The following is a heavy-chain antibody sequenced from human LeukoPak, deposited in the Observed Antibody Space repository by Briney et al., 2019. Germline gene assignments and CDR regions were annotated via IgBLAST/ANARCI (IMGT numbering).Heavy chain of an antibody. CDR2: IYYSGST. V-gene: IGHV4-59*08. J-gene: IGHJ6*02. D-gene: IGHD6-25*01. CDR1: GDSMSSYY. CDR3: ARQNSGARLNV. Sequence: PSETLSLTCTVSGDSMSSYYWSWIRQPPGKGLEWIGHIYYSGSTDYNPSLKSRLTISVDTSKNQFSLQLSSVTAADTAVYFCARQNSGARLNVWGQGTTVTVSS.